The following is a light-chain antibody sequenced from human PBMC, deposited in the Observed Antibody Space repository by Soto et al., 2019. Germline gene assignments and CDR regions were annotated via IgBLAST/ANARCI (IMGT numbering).Light chain of an antibody. CDR3: GTWDSRLSAVV. Sequence: QSVLTQPPSVSAAPGQKVTISCSGSRSNIGNNYVSWYQHLPGTAPKLLIYENNKRPSGIPDRFSGSKSGTSATLGITGLQTGDEADYYCGTWDSRLSAVVFGGGTKLTVL. V-gene: IGLV1-51*02. CDR1: RSNIGNNY. J-gene: IGLJ2*01. CDR2: ENN.